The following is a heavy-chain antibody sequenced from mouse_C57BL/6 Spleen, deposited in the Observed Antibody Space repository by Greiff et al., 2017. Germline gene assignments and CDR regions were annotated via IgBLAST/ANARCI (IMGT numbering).Heavy chain of an antibody. CDR1: GFTFTDYY. CDR2: IRNKANGYTT. J-gene: IGHJ4*01. Sequence: EVQGVESGGGLVQPGGSLSLSCAASGFTFTDYYMSWVRQPPGKALEWLGFIRNKANGYTTEYSASVKGRFTISRDNSQSILYLQMNALRADDSATYYCARSLYYAMDYWGQGTSGTVSS. CDR3: ARSLYYAMDY. V-gene: IGHV7-3*01.